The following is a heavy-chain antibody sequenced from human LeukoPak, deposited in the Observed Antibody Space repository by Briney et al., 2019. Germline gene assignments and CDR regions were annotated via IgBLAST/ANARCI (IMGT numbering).Heavy chain of an antibody. CDR1: GFTFGDYA. CDR3: TRDVTVTFDD. V-gene: IGHV3-49*04. CDR2: IRSKAYGGTT. D-gene: IGHD4-17*01. Sequence: GGSLRLSCTASGFTFGDYAMSWVRQAPGKGLEWVGFIRSKAYGGTTEYAASVEGRFTISRDDSKTIAYLQMNSLKTEDTAVYYCTRDVTVTFDDWGQGTLVTVSS. J-gene: IGHJ4*02.